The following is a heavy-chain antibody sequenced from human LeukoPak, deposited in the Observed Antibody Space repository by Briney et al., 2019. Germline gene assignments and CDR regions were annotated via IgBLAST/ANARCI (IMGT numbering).Heavy chain of an antibody. CDR3: ARHGGSGWYHFDY. J-gene: IGHJ4*02. CDR1: GGSISSYY. V-gene: IGHV4-4*07. D-gene: IGHD6-19*01. CDR2: ISTSGST. Sequence: PSETLSLTCTVSGGSISSYYWSWIRQPAGKGLEWIGRISTSGSTYYNPSLKSRVTISVDTSKNRFSLKLSSVTAADTAVYYCARHGGSGWYHFDYWGQGTLVTVSS.